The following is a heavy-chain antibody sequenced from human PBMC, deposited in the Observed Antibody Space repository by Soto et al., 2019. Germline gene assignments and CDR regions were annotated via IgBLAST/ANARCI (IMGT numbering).Heavy chain of an antibody. D-gene: IGHD3-10*01. V-gene: IGHV1-69*13. CDR2: IIPMFGTS. CDR1: GGTFTNYA. J-gene: IGHJ6*02. Sequence: SVKVSCKASGGTFTNYAISWVRQAPGQGLERMGAIIPMFGTSIYAQKSQGTVTITADDSTSTAYMELSSLRSEDTAVYYCAGGVRTGNYGMDVWGQGTTVTVSS. CDR3: AGGVRTGNYGMDV.